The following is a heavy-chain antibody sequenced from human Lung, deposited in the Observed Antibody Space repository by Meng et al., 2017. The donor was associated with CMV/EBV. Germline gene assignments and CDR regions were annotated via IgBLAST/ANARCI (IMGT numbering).Heavy chain of an antibody. J-gene: IGHJ4*02. CDR1: LGSISSGSYY. CDR3: ARTQWHVGYFDN. CDR2: IHYTGST. Sequence: SETXSLTCTLSLGSISSGSYYWGWLRQPPGKGLEWIGSIHYTGSTNYNPSLKTRVSISEDTSKNEFSLTLTSVTAADTAVYYCARTQWHVGYFDNWRQGTLVTVSS. D-gene: IGHD6-19*01. V-gene: IGHV4-39*07.